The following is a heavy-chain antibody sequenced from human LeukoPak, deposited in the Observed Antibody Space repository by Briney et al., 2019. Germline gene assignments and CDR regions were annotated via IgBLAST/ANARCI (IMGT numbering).Heavy chain of an antibody. Sequence: GGSLRLSCAASGFTFSSYEMNWVRQAPGKGLEWVADISYDGSNKYYADSVKGRFTISRDNSRNTLYLQMNSLRAEDTAVYYCTNRLYYYGSGSYYLFDYWGQGTLVTVSS. CDR3: TNRLYYYGSGSYYLFDY. CDR2: ISYDGSNK. CDR1: GFTFSSYE. J-gene: IGHJ4*02. V-gene: IGHV3-30*18. D-gene: IGHD3-10*01.